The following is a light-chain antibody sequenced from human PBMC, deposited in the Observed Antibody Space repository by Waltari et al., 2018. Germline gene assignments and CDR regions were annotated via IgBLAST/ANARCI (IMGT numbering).Light chain of an antibody. CDR2: VNSDGSH. CDR1: SGHSSNI. V-gene: IGLV4-69*01. CDR3: QTGGHGTWV. Sequence: QLVLTQSPSASASLGASVKLTCTLSSGHSSNIIPWHQQQPEKGPRYLMKVNSDGSHSKGDEIPDRFSGSSSGAERYLTITRLQSEDEADYYCQTGGHGTWVFGGGTKLTVL. J-gene: IGLJ3*02.